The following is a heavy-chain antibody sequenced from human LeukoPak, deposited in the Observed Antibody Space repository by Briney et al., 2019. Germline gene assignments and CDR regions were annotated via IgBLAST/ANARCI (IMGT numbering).Heavy chain of an antibody. J-gene: IGHJ4*02. D-gene: IGHD4-17*01. V-gene: IGHV3-23*01. CDR1: GFTVSSYA. CDR2: ISGSGGST. Sequence: GGSLRPSCAASGFTVSSYAMSWVRQAPGKGLEWVSAISGSGGSTYYADSVKGRFIISRDNSKNTLYLQMNSLRAADTAVYYCAKLHPGDHGPYFDYWGQGTLVTVSS. CDR3: AKLHPGDHGPYFDY.